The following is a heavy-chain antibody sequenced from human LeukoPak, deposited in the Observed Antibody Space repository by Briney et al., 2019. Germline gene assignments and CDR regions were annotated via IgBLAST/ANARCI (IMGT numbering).Heavy chain of an antibody. CDR2: ISAYNGNT. V-gene: IGHV1-18*01. CDR1: GYTFTNYG. CDR3: ARQSFGSGSRDDALDI. D-gene: IGHD3-10*01. Sequence: ASVRVSCKASGYTFTNYGISWVRQAPGQGLEWMGWISAYNGNTNYAQKLQGRVTMTTDTSTSTAYMEVRSLRSDDTVMYYCARQSFGSGSRDDALDIWGQGTMVTVSS. J-gene: IGHJ3*02.